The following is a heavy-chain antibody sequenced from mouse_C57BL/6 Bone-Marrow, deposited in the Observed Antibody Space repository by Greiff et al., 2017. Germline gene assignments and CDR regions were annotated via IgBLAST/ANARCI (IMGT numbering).Heavy chain of an antibody. V-gene: IGHV1-50*01. Sequence: QVQLQQPGAELVKPGASVKLSCKASGYTFTSYWMQWVKQRPGQGLEWIGEIDPSDSYTNYNQKFKGKATLTVDTSSSTAYMQLSSLTSEDSAVSYCAPLIYYSGSSEDRYFDVWGTGTTVTVSS. CDR1: GYTFTSYW. D-gene: IGHD1-1*01. J-gene: IGHJ1*03. CDR2: IDPSDSYT. CDR3: APLIYYSGSSEDRYFDV.